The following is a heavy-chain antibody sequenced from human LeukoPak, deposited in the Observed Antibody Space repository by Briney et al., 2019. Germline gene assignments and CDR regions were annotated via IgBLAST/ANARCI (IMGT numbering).Heavy chain of an antibody. D-gene: IGHD5-12*01. CDR3: ARDRGGYSTGFDF. CDR2: INGDGTRT. Sequence: PGGSLRLSCAASGFTFSSSVMSWVRQAPGKGLEWVSTINGDGTRTYYAVSSNGRFIISRDNSMNTLYLQMNGLRAEDTAVYYCARDRGGYSTGFDFWGQGTLVTVSS. V-gene: IGHV3-23*01. J-gene: IGHJ4*02. CDR1: GFTFSSSV.